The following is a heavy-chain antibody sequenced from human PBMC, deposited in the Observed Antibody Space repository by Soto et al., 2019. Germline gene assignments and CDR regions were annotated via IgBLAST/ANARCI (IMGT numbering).Heavy chain of an antibody. CDR2: IGTAGDT. CDR3: ARDQGGNDSYYYYGMDV. Sequence: EVQLVESGGGLVQPGGSLRLSCAASGFTFSSYDMHWVRQATGKGLEWVSAIGTAGDTYYPGSVKGRFTISRGNAKNSLYLQMNSLRAGDTAVYYCARDQGGNDSYYYYGMDVWGQGTTVTVSS. CDR1: GFTFSSYD. J-gene: IGHJ6*02. D-gene: IGHD1-26*01. V-gene: IGHV3-13*04.